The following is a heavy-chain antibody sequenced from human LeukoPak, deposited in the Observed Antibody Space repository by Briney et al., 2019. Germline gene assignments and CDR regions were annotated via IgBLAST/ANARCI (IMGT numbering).Heavy chain of an antibody. CDR1: GYTFTDYY. D-gene: IGHD2-2*01. V-gene: IGHV1-2*02. CDR2: ILPRSGDT. J-gene: IGHJ1*01. Sequence: ASVKVSCKASGYTFTDYYIQWVRQAPGEGLEWVGWILPRSGDTHYAQRFHGRVAMTTDTSINTAYMELSRLKSDDTAVYFCARPPRDLVSAAPFPSWGQGTLVTVSS. CDR3: ARPPRDLVSAAPFPS.